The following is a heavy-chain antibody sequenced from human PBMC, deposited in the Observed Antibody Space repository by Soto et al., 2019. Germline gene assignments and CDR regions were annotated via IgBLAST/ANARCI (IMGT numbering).Heavy chain of an antibody. J-gene: IGHJ5*02. V-gene: IGHV3-23*01. Sequence: GGSLRLSYAASGFTFTGYAMTWVRQAPEKGLEWVSSISASGGTTYYTDSVKGRFTISRDNSKNTLFLQMNSLRAEDTAVYYCAKAWGWFDPWGQGTLVTVS. CDR1: GFTFTGYA. D-gene: IGHD3-16*01. CDR2: ISASGGTT. CDR3: AKAWGWFDP.